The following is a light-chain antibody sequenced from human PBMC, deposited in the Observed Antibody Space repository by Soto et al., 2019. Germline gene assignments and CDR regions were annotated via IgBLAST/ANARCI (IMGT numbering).Light chain of an antibody. V-gene: IGKV3-20*01. CDR1: QSISSPY. CDR2: GAS. J-gene: IGKJ1*01. CDR3: QQYDSPPRT. Sequence: EIVLTQSPGTLSLSPGKRVTLSCRASQSISSPYFAWYQQKPGQAPRLLIYGASSRATGIPDRFSGSGSGTDFTLTISRLEPEDFAVYYCQQYDSPPRTFGQGTKVEVQ.